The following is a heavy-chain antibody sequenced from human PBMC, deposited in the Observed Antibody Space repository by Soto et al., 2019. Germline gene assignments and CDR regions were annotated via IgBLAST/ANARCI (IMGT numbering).Heavy chain of an antibody. Sequence: EVQVVESGGGLVEPGGSLRLSCAATGFSLSSFSMNWVRQAPGKGPEWVSAISSSSSQTYYADSVKGRFTISRDNAKNSLYLQVNSLRAEDTAVYYCAKDRSGSYPPGDGMDVWGQGTTVTVSS. V-gene: IGHV3-21*01. J-gene: IGHJ6*02. D-gene: IGHD3-10*01. CDR2: ISSSSSQT. CDR3: AKDRSGSYPPGDGMDV. CDR1: GFSLSSFS.